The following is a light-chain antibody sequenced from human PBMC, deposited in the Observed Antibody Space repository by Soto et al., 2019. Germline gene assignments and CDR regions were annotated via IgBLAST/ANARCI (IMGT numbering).Light chain of an antibody. V-gene: IGLV1-40*01. J-gene: IGLJ2*01. CDR1: SSNIGAGYD. CDR2: GNT. CDR3: LSFDSSLSVV. Sequence: QAVVTQPPSVSGAPGQRVTISCTGSSSNIGAGYDVHWYQQLPGRAPKLLIYGNTNRPSGVPDRFSGPKSATSASLAITGLQAEDEADYYCLSFDSSLSVVFGGGTKLTVL.